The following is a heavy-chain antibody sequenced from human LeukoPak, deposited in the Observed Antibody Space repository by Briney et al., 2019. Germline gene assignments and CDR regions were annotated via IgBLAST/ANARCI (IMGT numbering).Heavy chain of an antibody. D-gene: IGHD6-6*01. CDR3: AKDKMAYSTSSWDY. CDR1: GFAFSNYA. Sequence: GGSRRLSCAASGFAFSNYAMHWVRQAPGKGLEWVAVISYDGGTKYYADSVKGRFTISRDNSKNTLYLQMNSLRAEDTAVYYCAKDKMAYSTSSWDYWGQGTLVTVSS. CDR2: ISYDGGTK. V-gene: IGHV3-30*18. J-gene: IGHJ4*02.